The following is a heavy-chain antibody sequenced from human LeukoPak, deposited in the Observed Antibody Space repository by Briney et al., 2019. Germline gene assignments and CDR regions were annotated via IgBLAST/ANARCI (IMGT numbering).Heavy chain of an antibody. J-gene: IGHJ4*02. CDR2: ISGSGGST. CDR1: GFTFSSYA. V-gene: IGHV3-23*01. CDR3: ANTPSPFFYSGYDFFY. D-gene: IGHD5-12*01. Sequence: PGGSLRLSCAASGFTFSSYAMSWVRQAPGKGLEWVSAISGSGGSTYYADSVKGRFTISRDNSKNTLYLQMNSLRAEDTAVCYCANTPSPFFYSGYDFFYWGQGTLVTVSS.